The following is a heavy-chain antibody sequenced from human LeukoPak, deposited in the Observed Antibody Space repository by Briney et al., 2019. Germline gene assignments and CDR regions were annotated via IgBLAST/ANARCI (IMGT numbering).Heavy chain of an antibody. V-gene: IGHV1-69*04. CDR3: ARAFGESIHKNDAFDI. CDR1: GGTFSSYA. J-gene: IGHJ3*02. D-gene: IGHD3-10*01. Sequence: ASVKVSCKASGGTFSSYAISWVRQAPGQGLEWMGRIIPILGIANYAQKFQGRVTITADKSTSTAYMELSSLRSEDTAVYYCARAFGESIHKNDAFDIWGQGTMVTVSS. CDR2: IIPILGIA.